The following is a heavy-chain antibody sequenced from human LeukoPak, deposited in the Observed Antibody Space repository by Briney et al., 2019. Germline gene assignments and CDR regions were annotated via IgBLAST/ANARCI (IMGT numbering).Heavy chain of an antibody. Sequence: GGSLRLSCAASGFTFSDYYMSWIRQAPGKGLEWVSYISSSGSTIYYADSVKGRFTISRDNAKNSLYLQMNSLRAEDTAVYYCARGYIVYSSGSQYFQHWGQGTLVTVSS. V-gene: IGHV3-11*04. CDR1: GFTFSDYY. D-gene: IGHD6-19*01. CDR3: ARGYIVYSSGSQYFQH. J-gene: IGHJ1*01. CDR2: ISSSGSTI.